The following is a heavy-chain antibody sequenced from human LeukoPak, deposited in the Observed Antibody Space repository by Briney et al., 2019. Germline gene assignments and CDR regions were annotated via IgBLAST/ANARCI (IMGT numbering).Heavy chain of an antibody. CDR3: ARDQGYDSSGPQGDDAFDI. V-gene: IGHV1-3*01. Sequence: ASVKVSCKASGYTFTSYAMHWVRQAPGQRLEWMGWINAGNGNTKYSQKFQGRVTITRDTSASTAYMELSSLRSEDTAVYYCARDQGYDSSGPQGDDAFDIWGQGTVVTVSS. CDR1: GYTFTSYA. J-gene: IGHJ3*02. D-gene: IGHD3-22*01. CDR2: INAGNGNT.